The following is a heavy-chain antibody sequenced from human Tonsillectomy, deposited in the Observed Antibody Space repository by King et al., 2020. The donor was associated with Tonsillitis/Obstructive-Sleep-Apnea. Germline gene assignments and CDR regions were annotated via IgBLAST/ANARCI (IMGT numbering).Heavy chain of an antibody. J-gene: IGHJ3*02. D-gene: IGHD2-21*02. CDR1: GFSLSTSGVG. CDR3: AHLTLLYDPNTFDI. CDR2: IYWDDDK. Sequence: TLKESGPTLVKPTQTLTLTCTFSGFSLSTSGVGVGWIRQPPGKALEWLALIYWDDDKRYSPSLKSNLTITKDTSKNQVVLTMTKLDPVDTATYYCAHLTLLYDPNTFDIWGQGTMVTVSS. V-gene: IGHV2-5*02.